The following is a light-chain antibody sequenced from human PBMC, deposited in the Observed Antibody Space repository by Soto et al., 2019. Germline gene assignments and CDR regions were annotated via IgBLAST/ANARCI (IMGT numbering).Light chain of an antibody. V-gene: IGKV3-15*01. CDR1: QSVRSN. J-gene: IGKJ3*01. Sequence: EIVMTQSPATLSVSPGERATLSCRASQSVRSNLAWYQQKPGQAPRLLIHGASTRATGIPARFSGXXXXXXXXXXXSSLQSEDFAVYYCQQYNNWPPRVTFGPGTKVDLK. CDR2: GAS. CDR3: QQYNNWPPRVT.